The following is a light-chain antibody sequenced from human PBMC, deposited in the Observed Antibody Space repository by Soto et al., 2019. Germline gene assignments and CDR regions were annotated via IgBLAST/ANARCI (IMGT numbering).Light chain of an antibody. J-gene: IGLJ2*01. Sequence: QSVLTQPPSASGTPGQRVTISCSGSSSNIGSNTVNWYQQLPGTAPKLLIYSNNQRPSGVPDRLSGSKSGTSASLAISGLQSEDEADYSCAAWDDSLNGRVVFGGGTKLTVL. V-gene: IGLV1-44*01. CDR2: SNN. CDR1: SSNIGSNT. CDR3: AAWDDSLNGRVV.